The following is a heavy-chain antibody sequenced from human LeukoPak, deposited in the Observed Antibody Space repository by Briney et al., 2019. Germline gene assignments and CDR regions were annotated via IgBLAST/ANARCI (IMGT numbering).Heavy chain of an antibody. D-gene: IGHD3-3*01. Sequence: PGGSLRLSCAASGFTFSSYAMSWVRQAPGKGLEWVSDISGSGGSTYYADSVKGRFTISRDNAKNSLYLQMNSLRAEDTALYYCARDYSPLYYDFWSGPKGRFDPWGQGTLVTVSS. CDR2: ISGSGGST. J-gene: IGHJ5*02. V-gene: IGHV3-23*01. CDR1: GFTFSSYA. CDR3: ARDYSPLYYDFWSGPKGRFDP.